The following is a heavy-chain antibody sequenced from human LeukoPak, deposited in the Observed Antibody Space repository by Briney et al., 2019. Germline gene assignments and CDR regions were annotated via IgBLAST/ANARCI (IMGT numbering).Heavy chain of an antibody. D-gene: IGHD3-10*01. Sequence: GGSLRLSCAASGFTFSSYAMHWVRQAPGKGLEWVAVISYDGSNKYYADSVKGRFTISRDNSKNTLYLQMNSLRAEDTAVYYCARTPGEYYYGSGSYFGFDYWGQGTLVTVSS. CDR3: ARTPGEYYYGSGSYFGFDY. CDR1: GFTFSSYA. J-gene: IGHJ4*02. V-gene: IGHV3-30-3*01. CDR2: ISYDGSNK.